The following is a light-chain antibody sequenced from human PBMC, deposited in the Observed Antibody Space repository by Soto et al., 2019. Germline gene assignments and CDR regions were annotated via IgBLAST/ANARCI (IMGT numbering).Light chain of an antibody. J-gene: IGLJ3*02. V-gene: IGLV3-21*02. CDR2: DDS. Sequence: SYELTQPPSVSVAPGQTARMTCGGNNIGSKSVHWYQQKPGQAPVLVVYDDSDRPSGITERFSGSNSGNTATLTISRVEAGDEADYYCQAWDSSSDHEVFGGGTKVTVL. CDR1: NIGSKS. CDR3: QAWDSSSDHEV.